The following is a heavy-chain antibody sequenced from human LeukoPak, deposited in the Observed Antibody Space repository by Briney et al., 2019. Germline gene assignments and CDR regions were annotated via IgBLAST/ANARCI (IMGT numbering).Heavy chain of an antibody. D-gene: IGHD1-26*01. V-gene: IGHV3-23*01. Sequence: GGSLRLSCAASGFTFSSYAVSWVRQAPGKGLEWVSAISGSGGSTYYADSVKGRFTISRDNSKNTLYLQMNSLRAEDTAVYYCAKDSGIVGATIDYWGQGTLVTVSS. CDR2: ISGSGGST. J-gene: IGHJ4*02. CDR3: AKDSGIVGATIDY. CDR1: GFTFSSYA.